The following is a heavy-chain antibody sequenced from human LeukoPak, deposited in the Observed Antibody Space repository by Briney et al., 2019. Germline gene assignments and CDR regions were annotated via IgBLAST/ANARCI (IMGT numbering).Heavy chain of an antibody. D-gene: IGHD3-10*01. J-gene: IGHJ6*04. CDR1: GYTFTSYA. CDR2: INAGNGNT. CDR3: ARELLWFGEPNCGMDV. V-gene: IGHV1-3*01. Sequence: PGASVKVSCKASGYTFTSYAMHWVRQAPGQRLEWMGWINAGNGNTKYSQKFQGRVTITRDTSASTAYMELSSLRSEDTAMYYCARELLWFGEPNCGMDVWGKGTTVTVSS.